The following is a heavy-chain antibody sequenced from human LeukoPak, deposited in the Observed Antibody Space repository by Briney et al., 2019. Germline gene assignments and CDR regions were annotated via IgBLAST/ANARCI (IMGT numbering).Heavy chain of an antibody. J-gene: IGHJ4*02. CDR2: IYHSGST. CDR1: GYSISSGYY. Sequence: PSETLSLTCTVSGYSISSGYYWGWIRQPPGKGLEWIGSIYHSGSTYYNPSLKSRVTISVDTSKNQFSLKLSSVTAADTAVYYCARDRAGTTSWGQGTLVTVSS. V-gene: IGHV4-38-2*02. CDR3: ARDRAGTTS. D-gene: IGHD1-1*01.